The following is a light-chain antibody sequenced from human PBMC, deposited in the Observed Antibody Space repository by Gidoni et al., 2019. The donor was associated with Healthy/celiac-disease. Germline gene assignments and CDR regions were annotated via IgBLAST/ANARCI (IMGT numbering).Light chain of an antibody. V-gene: IGKV1-39*01. J-gene: IGKJ5*01. CDR1: QSISSY. CDR3: QQSYSTPIT. CDR2: AAS. Sequence: DIQVTQSPSSLSASVGDRVTIPCRASQSISSYLNWYQQKPGKAPKLLIYAASSLQSGVPSRFSGSGSGTDFTLTISSLQPEDFATYYCQQSYSTPITFGQXTRLEIK.